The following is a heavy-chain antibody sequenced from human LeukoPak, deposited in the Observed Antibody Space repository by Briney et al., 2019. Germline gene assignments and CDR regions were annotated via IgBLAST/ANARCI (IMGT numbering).Heavy chain of an antibody. CDR2: IYYNGST. D-gene: IGHD3-10*01. CDR1: GGSISGYY. J-gene: IGHJ6*02. Sequence: SSETLSLTCTVSGGSISGYYWSWVRQPPGKGLEWIGYIYYNGSTNYNPSLKSRVTISVDTSKNQFSLKLNSVTAADTAVYYCAIPMIRGVYALNDMDVWGQGTTVTVSS. CDR3: AIPMIRGVYALNDMDV. V-gene: IGHV4-59*12.